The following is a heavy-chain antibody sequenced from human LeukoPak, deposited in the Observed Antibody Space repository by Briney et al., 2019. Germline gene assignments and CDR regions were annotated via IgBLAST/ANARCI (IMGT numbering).Heavy chain of an antibody. V-gene: IGHV1-46*01. Sequence: GASVKVSCKASGYTFASYYMHWVRQAPGQGLEWMGAINPSGGRTSYAQKFQGRDTMTRDTSTSTVYMELSSLRSEDAAVYYCARLRHDNSGPFDYWGQGTLVTVSS. D-gene: IGHD3-22*01. CDR1: GYTFASYY. CDR2: INPSGGRT. CDR3: ARLRHDNSGPFDY. J-gene: IGHJ4*02.